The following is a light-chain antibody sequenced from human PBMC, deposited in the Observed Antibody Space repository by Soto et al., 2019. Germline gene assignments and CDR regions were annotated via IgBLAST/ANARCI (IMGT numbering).Light chain of an antibody. CDR3: QQSYSAPRT. CDR2: AAS. Sequence: DLQMTQSPASLSASVGDRVTITCRASQSVSHYLNWYQQKPGKAPKLLIYAASSLQSWVPSRFSGSGSGTDFTLTISSLQPEDFATYYCQQSYSAPRTFGQGTKLEIK. J-gene: IGKJ2*02. CDR1: QSVSHY. V-gene: IGKV1-39*01.